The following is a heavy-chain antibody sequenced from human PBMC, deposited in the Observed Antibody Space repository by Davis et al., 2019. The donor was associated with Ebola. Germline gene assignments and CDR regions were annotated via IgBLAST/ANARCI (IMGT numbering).Heavy chain of an antibody. CDR2: ISSNGDIT. V-gene: IGHV3-64*01. Sequence: GESLKISCAASGFTFSSYSMHWVRQAPGKGLEYVSAISSNGDITYYANSVKGRFTISRDNSKNTLYLQMGSLRAEDTAVYYCAKDTYYYGSGSSGIFDYWGQGTLVTVSS. CDR1: GFTFSSYS. D-gene: IGHD3-10*01. CDR3: AKDTYYYGSGSSGIFDY. J-gene: IGHJ4*02.